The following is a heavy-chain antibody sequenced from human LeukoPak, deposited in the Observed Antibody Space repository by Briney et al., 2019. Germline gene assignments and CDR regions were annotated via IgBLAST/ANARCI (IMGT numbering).Heavy chain of an antibody. CDR2: ISAYGGET. CDR1: GYTYTTYG. CDR3: ARDRGIAAADSFDP. J-gene: IGHJ5*02. V-gene: IGHV1-18*01. D-gene: IGHD6-13*01. Sequence: ASVKVSCKASGYTYTTYGISWVRQAPGQGLEWMGWISAYGGETNYAQKFQGRVTMTSDSSTRTAYMELRSLRSDDTAVYYCARDRGIAAADSFDPWGQGTLVTVSS.